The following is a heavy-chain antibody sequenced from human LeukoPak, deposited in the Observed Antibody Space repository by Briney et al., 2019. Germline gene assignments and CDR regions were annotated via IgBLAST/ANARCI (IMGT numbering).Heavy chain of an antibody. CDR2: INPSGGST. D-gene: IGHD1-26*01. Sequence: ASVKVSCKASGYTFTSYYMHWVRQAPGQGLEWMGIINPSGGSTSYAQKFQGRVTITRDTSASTAYMELSSLRSEDTAVYYCARGPPSRYSGSSFDYWGQGTLVTVSS. V-gene: IGHV1-46*01. CDR1: GYTFTSYY. CDR3: ARGPPSRYSGSSFDY. J-gene: IGHJ4*02.